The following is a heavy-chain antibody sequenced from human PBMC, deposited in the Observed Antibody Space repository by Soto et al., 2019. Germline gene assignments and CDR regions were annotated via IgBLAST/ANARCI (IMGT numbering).Heavy chain of an antibody. Sequence: GGSLRLSCAASGFTFSNYWMHWVRQAPGKGLVWVSRIYSDGSGPMYADSVEVRFTISRDNAKSTLYLQMNSLRAEDTAVYYCATLNRFGSDYWGRGTLVTVSS. CDR1: GFTFSNYW. J-gene: IGHJ4*02. CDR2: IYSDGSGP. CDR3: ATLNRFGSDY. V-gene: IGHV3-74*03. D-gene: IGHD5-18*01.